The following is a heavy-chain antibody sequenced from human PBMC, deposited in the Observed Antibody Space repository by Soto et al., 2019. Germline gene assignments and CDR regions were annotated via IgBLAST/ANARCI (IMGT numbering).Heavy chain of an antibody. CDR3: ARVGYYDFWSGPKPLFDY. Sequence: SETLSLTGTVSVGSVSSYYWSWMRQPPGKGLEWIGYIYYSGSTNYNPSLKSRVTISVDTSKNQFSLKLSSVTAADTAVYYCARVGYYDFWSGPKPLFDYWGQGTLVTVSS. J-gene: IGHJ4*02. V-gene: IGHV4-59*02. CDR2: IYYSGST. CDR1: VGSVSSYY. D-gene: IGHD3-3*01.